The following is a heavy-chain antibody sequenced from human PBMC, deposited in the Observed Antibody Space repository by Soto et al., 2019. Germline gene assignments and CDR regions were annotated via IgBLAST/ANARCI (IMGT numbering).Heavy chain of an antibody. CDR2: INPNSGGT. V-gene: IGHV1-2*04. CDR1: GYTFTGYY. J-gene: IGHJ4*02. Sequence: ASVKVSCKASGYTFTGYYMHWVRQAPGQGLEWMGWINPNSGGTNYAQKFQGWVTMTRDTSISTAYMELSRLRSDDTAVYYCARISSSARGYYFDYWGQGTLVTVSS. D-gene: IGHD6-6*01. CDR3: ARISSSARGYYFDY.